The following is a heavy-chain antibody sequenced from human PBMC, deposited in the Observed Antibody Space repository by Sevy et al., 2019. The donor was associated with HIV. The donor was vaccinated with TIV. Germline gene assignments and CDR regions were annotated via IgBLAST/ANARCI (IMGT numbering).Heavy chain of an antibody. D-gene: IGHD3-10*01. CDR2: INHSGST. CDR3: AREVLLWFGVDY. Sequence: SETLSLTCAVYGGSFSGYYWSWIRQPPGKGLEWVGEINHSGSTNYNPSLKRRVTISVKAYKNQFSLKLSSVTAADTAVYYCAREVLLWFGVDYWGQGTLVTVSS. CDR1: GGSFSGYY. J-gene: IGHJ4*02. V-gene: IGHV4-34*01.